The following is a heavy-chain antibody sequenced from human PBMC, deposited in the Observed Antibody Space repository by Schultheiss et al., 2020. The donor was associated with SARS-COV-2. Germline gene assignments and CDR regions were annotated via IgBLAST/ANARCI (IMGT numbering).Heavy chain of an antibody. CDR1: GGSISSSSYY. J-gene: IGHJ4*02. V-gene: IGHV4-39*07. D-gene: IGHD3-10*01. CDR2: IYHSGST. Sequence: SETLSLTCTVSGGSISSSSYYWGWIRQPPGKGLEWIGEIYHSGSTNYNPSLKSRVTISVDKSKNQFSLKLSSVTAADTAVYYCARLYGLGGNWGQGTLVTVSS. CDR3: ARLYGLGGN.